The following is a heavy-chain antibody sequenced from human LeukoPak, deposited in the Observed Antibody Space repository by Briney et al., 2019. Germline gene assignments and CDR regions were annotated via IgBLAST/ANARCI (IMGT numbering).Heavy chain of an antibody. CDR2: IKPSGGST. CDR3: AREGSVTTPYYYYGMDV. CDR1: GYTFTSYY. J-gene: IGHJ6*04. Sequence: ASVKVSCKASGYTFTSYYMHWVRQAPGQGLEWMGIIKPSGGSTSYAQKFQGRVTMTRDTSTSTDYMELSSLRSEDTALYYCAREGSVTTPYYYYGMDVWGKGTTVTVSS. D-gene: IGHD4-17*01. V-gene: IGHV1-46*01.